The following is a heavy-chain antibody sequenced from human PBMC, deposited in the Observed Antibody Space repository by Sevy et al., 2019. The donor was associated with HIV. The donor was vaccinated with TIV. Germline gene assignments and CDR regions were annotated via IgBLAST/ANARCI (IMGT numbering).Heavy chain of an antibody. V-gene: IGHV3-15*07. D-gene: IGHD1-26*01. J-gene: IGHJ4*02. CDR3: TRVLGWEGTSDY. Sequence: GGSLRLSCAASGFSFINAWMNWVRQAPGKGLEWVGRIRSKADGGTADYAAPVKGRFIISRDDSENTLYLQMNSLRPEDTAIYYCTRVLGWEGTSDYWGQGTLVTVSS. CDR1: GFSFINAW. CDR2: IRSKADGGTA.